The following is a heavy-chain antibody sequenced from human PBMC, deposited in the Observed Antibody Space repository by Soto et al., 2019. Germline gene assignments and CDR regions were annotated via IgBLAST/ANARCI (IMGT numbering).Heavy chain of an antibody. J-gene: IGHJ6*02. V-gene: IGHV3-33*01. Sequence: QVQLVESGGGVVQPGRSLRLSCAASGFTCSSYGMHWVRQAPGKGLDWVAVIWYDGSNKYYADSVKGRFTISRDNSKNTLYLQMNSLRAEDTAVSYCARDSYYDRAGYYYYYDGMAVWGQGTTVTVSS. CDR2: IWYDGSNK. CDR3: ARDSYYDRAGYYYYYDGMAV. CDR1: GFTCSSYG. D-gene: IGHD3-10*02.